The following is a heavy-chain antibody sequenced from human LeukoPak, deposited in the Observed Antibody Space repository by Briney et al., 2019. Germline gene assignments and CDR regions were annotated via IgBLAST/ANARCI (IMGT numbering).Heavy chain of an antibody. J-gene: IGHJ3*02. CDR2: ISGSGGST. Sequence: GGSLRLSCAASGFTFSSYAMSWVRQAPGKGLEWVSAISGSGGSTYYADSVEGRFTISRDNSKNTLYLQMNSLRAEDAAVYYCATPGRYTMIVVGAFDIWGQGTMVTVSS. CDR3: ATPGRYTMIVVGAFDI. CDR1: GFTFSSYA. D-gene: IGHD3-22*01. V-gene: IGHV3-23*01.